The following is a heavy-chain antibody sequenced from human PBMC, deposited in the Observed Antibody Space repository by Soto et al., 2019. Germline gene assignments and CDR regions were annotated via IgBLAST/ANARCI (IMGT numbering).Heavy chain of an antibody. CDR2: INHRGST. CDR3: ANNRNAYSSGWRDY. D-gene: IGHD6-19*01. V-gene: IGHV4-34*01. CDR1: GGSFRGYY. J-gene: IGHJ4*02. Sequence: QVQLQQWGAGLLKPSETLSLTCAVYGGSFRGYYWSWILQPPGKGLEWIGEINHRGSTTYNPSLKSRINMSVDTSQNQFSLKLSSVTAADTAVDYCANNRNAYSSGWRDYWRQGTLVTVSA.